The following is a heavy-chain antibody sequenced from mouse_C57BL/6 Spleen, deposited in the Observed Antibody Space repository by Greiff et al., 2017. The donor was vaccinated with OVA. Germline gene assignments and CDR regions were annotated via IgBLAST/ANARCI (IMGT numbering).Heavy chain of an antibody. Sequence: EVKLVESGGGLVKPGGSLKLSCAASGFTFSDYGMHWVRQAPEKGLEWVAYISSGSSTIYYADTVTGRFTISRDNAKTTLFLQMTSLRSEDTAMYYCAPYDTSGGYAMDYWGQGTSVTVSS. V-gene: IGHV5-17*01. CDR2: ISSGSSTI. CDR1: GFTFSDYG. J-gene: IGHJ4*01. CDR3: APYDTSGGYAMDY. D-gene: IGHD2-12*01.